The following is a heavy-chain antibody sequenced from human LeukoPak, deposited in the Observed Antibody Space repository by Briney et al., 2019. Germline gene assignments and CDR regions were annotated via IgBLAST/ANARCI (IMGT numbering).Heavy chain of an antibody. D-gene: IGHD1-26*01. CDR2: IYYSGST. V-gene: IGHV4-59*08. CDR1: GGTLSSYY. Sequence: SETLSLTCTVSGGTLSSYYWSWIRQPPGKGLEGIGYIYYSGSTNYNPSVKSRVTISVDTSKNQFSLKLSSVTAADTAVYYCARTLRSYAAEAFDIWGQGTMVTVSS. CDR3: ARTLRSYAAEAFDI. J-gene: IGHJ3*02.